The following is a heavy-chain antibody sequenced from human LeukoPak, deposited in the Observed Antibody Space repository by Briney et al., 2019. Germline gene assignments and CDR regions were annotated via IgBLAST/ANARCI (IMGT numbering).Heavy chain of an antibody. CDR2: INPKSVGT. Sequence: GASAKVSCKTSGYIFTDYYMHWVRQAPGQGLEWMGWINPKSVGTHYAQNFQGRVTMTRDTSISTSYLELSRLTSDDTAVYYCARDGNEAVAGTGAVTYWGQGTLVTVSS. V-gene: IGHV1-2*02. D-gene: IGHD6-19*01. J-gene: IGHJ4*02. CDR3: ARDGNEAVAGTGAVTY. CDR1: GYIFTDYY.